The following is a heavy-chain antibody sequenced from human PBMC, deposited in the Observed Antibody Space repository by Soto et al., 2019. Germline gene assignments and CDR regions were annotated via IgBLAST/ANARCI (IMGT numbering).Heavy chain of an antibody. D-gene: IGHD2-15*01. Sequence: PSQTLSLTCVGSGDTVSSNSVAWYCGIQSPSRVLEWLGRTYYRSRWYSDYAVSVRSRIDINADTSENQVSLQLNSVTPEDTAVYYCARSEEDSDYYYYGMDVWGQGTTVTVSS. CDR2: TYYRSRWYS. CDR3: ARSEEDSDYYYYGMDV. J-gene: IGHJ6*02. CDR1: GDTVSSNSVA. V-gene: IGHV6-1*01.